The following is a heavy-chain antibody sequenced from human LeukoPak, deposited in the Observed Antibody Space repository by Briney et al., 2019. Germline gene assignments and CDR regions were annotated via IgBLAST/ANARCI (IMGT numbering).Heavy chain of an antibody. J-gene: IGHJ4*02. D-gene: IGHD3-22*01. Sequence: GGSLRLSCAASGFRFSDYWMTWVRQAPGKGLECVANIKTDGSAKYYPDSVKGRFTVSRDNAKNSLYLQMNNLRVEDTAIYYCTKDLTHDSSGWGQGTLVTVSS. CDR2: IKTDGSAK. V-gene: IGHV3-7*01. CDR1: GFRFSDYW. CDR3: TKDLTHDSSG.